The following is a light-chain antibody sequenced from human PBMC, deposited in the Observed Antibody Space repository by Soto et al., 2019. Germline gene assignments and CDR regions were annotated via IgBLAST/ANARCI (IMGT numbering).Light chain of an antibody. Sequence: EIVLTQSPCTLSLSPGERVTLSCRASQSVTSSYIAWYQQKSGQAPRLLLYGASSRATGIPDRFRGSGSGTDFTLTISRLEPEDFAVYYCQQYTTSSWTFGQGTKVDIK. CDR3: QQYTTSSWT. J-gene: IGKJ1*01. CDR1: QSVTSSY. CDR2: GAS. V-gene: IGKV3-20*01.